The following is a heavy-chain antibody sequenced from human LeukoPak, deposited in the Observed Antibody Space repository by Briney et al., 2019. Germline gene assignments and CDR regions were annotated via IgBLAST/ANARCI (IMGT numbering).Heavy chain of an antibody. J-gene: IGHJ4*02. Sequence: PSETLSLTCTVSGGSISSYYWSCIRQPPGKGLEWIGYIYYSGSTNYNPSLKSRVTISVDTSKNQFSLKLSSVTAADTAVYYCARERGSGYYYDSSGYYYVFDYWGQGTLVTVSS. V-gene: IGHV4-59*01. CDR3: ARERGSGYYYDSSGYYYVFDY. D-gene: IGHD3-22*01. CDR1: GGSISSYY. CDR2: IYYSGST.